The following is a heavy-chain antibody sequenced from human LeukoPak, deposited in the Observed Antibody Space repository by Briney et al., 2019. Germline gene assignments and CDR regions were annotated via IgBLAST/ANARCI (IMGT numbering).Heavy chain of an antibody. Sequence: GGSLRLSCAATGFTFNHYGMHWVRQAPGKGLEWVAVIWSDGTTTYYSDSVKGRFTISRADSRKTVYLQMNRLRPEDTGMYYCARDAQRGFDYSNSLQYWGQGTPVTVS. D-gene: IGHD4-11*01. CDR3: ARDAQRGFDYSNSLQY. J-gene: IGHJ4*02. CDR2: IWSDGTTT. CDR1: GFTFNHYG. V-gene: IGHV3-33*01.